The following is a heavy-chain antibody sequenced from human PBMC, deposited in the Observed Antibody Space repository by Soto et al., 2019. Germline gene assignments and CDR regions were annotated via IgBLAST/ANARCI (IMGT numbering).Heavy chain of an antibody. CDR3: ARLRVGFGELLTY. V-gene: IGHV5-10-1*01. CDR2: IDPSDSYT. CDR1: GYSSTSYW. J-gene: IGHJ4*02. Sequence: EVQLVQSGAEVKKPGESLRISCKGSGYSSTSYWISWVRQMPGKGLEWMGRIDPSDSYTNYSPSFQGHVTISADKSISTAYRQWCSLKAADTAMYYCARLRVGFGELLTYWGQGTLVTVSS. D-gene: IGHD3-10*01.